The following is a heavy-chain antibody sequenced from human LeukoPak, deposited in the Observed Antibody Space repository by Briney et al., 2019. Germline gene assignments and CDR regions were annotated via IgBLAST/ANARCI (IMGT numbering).Heavy chain of an antibody. J-gene: IGHJ4*02. D-gene: IGHD3-3*01. CDR2: ISAYNGNT. Sequence: ASVKVSCKASGYTFTSYGISWVRQAPGQGLEWMGWISAYNGNTNYAQKLQGRVTMTTGTSTSTAYMELRSLRSDDTAVYYCAREGTAYYDFWSGYYTGIDYWGQGTLVTVSS. CDR1: GYTFTSYG. CDR3: AREGTAYYDFWSGYYTGIDY. V-gene: IGHV1-18*01.